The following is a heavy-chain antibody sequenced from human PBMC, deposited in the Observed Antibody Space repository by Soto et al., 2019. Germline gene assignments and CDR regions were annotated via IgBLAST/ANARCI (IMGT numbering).Heavy chain of an antibody. D-gene: IGHD3-10*01. V-gene: IGHV4-34*01. J-gene: IGHJ6*02. CDR2: INHSGST. Sequence: SETLSLTCAVYGGSFSGYYWSWIRQPPGKGLEWIGEINHSGSTNYNPSLKSRVTISVDTSKNQFSLKLSSVTAADTAVYYCASLYGSGSHYYYYGMDFWGQGTTVTVSS. CDR1: GGSFSGYY. CDR3: ASLYGSGSHYYYYGMDF.